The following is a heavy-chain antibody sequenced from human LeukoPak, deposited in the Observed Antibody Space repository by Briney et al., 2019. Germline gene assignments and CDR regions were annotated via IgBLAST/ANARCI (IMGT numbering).Heavy chain of an antibody. CDR2: IYYSGST. CDR1: GGSISSSSYY. V-gene: IGHV4-39*07. Sequence: SETLSLTCTVSGGSISSSSYYWGWIRQPPGTGLEWIGSIYYSGSTYYNPSLKSRVTISVDTPKNQLSLKLSSVTAADTAVYYCAKYRDYEFDYWGQGTLVTVSS. J-gene: IGHJ4*02. CDR3: AKYRDYEFDY. D-gene: IGHD5-12*01.